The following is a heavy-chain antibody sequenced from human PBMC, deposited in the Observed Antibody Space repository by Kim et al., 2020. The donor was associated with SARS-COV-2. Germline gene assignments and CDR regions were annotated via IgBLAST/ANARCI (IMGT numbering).Heavy chain of an antibody. Sequence: LKSRVTIAVDTSKNQFSLKLSSVTAADTAVYYCARQSLGYCSGGSCRPDYWGQGTLVTVSS. J-gene: IGHJ4*02. D-gene: IGHD2-15*01. V-gene: IGHV4-39*01. CDR3: ARQSLGYCSGGSCRPDY.